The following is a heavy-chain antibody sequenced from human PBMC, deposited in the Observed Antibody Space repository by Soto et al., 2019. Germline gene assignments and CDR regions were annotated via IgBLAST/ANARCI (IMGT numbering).Heavy chain of an antibody. D-gene: IGHD1-26*01. Sequence: QVQLVQSGDEVKKSGASLKVSCKASGYTFTGYYIHWVRQAPGQGLEWMGWINPKSGDTNYAQKFQGRVSMTRDTSITTAYMEVSRLKSDDTVVYYCARGSPRMGALPTYWGQGTLVTVSS. V-gene: IGHV1-2*02. CDR1: GYTFTGYY. J-gene: IGHJ4*02. CDR2: INPKSGDT. CDR3: ARGSPRMGALPTY.